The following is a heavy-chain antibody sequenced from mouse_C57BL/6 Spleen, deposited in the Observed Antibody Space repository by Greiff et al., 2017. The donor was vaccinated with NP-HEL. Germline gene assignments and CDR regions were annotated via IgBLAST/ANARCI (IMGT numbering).Heavy chain of an antibody. J-gene: IGHJ3*01. CDR2: IDPSDSYT. Sequence: QVQLQQPGAELVMPGASVKLSCKASGYTFTSYWMHWVKQRPGQGLEWIGEIDPSDSYTNYNQKFKGKSTLTVDKSSSTAYMQLSSLTSEDSAVYYGAREKVYGNYPAWFAYWGQGTLVTVSA. D-gene: IGHD2-1*01. V-gene: IGHV1-69*01. CDR3: AREKVYGNYPAWFAY. CDR1: GYTFTSYW.